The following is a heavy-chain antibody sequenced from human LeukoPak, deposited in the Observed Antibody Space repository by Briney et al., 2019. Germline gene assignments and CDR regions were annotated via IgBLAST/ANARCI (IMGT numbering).Heavy chain of an antibody. CDR3: AKGTYDSTPFDY. J-gene: IGHJ4*02. Sequence: QSGGSLRLSCAASGFTFSSYAMTWVRQAPGKGLEWVSTINDSNDNTYSADSVKGRFTISRDNSKNTLYLQMNNLRAEDTAVYYCAKGTYDSTPFDYWGRGTLVTVSS. CDR2: INDSNDNT. V-gene: IGHV3-23*01. CDR1: GFTFSSYA. D-gene: IGHD3-16*01.